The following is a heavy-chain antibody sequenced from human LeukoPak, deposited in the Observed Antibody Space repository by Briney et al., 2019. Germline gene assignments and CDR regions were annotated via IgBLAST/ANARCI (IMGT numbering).Heavy chain of an antibody. V-gene: IGHV3-30*18. CDR2: ISYDGSNK. D-gene: IGHD3-9*01. CDR1: GFTFSSYG. Sequence: GGSLRLSCAASGFTFSSYGMHWVRQAPGKGLEWVAVISYDGSNKYYADSVKGRFTISRDNSKNTLYLQMNSLRAEDTAVYYCAKILLRYFDWYDSDPRDFDYWGQGTLVTVSS. CDR3: AKILLRYFDWYDSDPRDFDY. J-gene: IGHJ4*02.